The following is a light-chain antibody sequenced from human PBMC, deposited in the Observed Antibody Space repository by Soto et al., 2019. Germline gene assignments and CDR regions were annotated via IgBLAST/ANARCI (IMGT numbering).Light chain of an antibody. Sequence: EIALTQSPGTLSLSSGERATLSCRASQSVSSNYLDCYQQKRGQAPRLLIYGASSRATGLPDRFSGSGSGTDFTLAINRLEPEDFAVYYCQQFSSYPLTFGGGTKVDIK. V-gene: IGKV3-20*01. CDR3: QQFSSYPLT. CDR1: QSVSSNY. CDR2: GAS. J-gene: IGKJ4*01.